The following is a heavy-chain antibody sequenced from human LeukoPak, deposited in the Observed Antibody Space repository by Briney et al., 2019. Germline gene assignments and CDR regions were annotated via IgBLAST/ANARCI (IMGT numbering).Heavy chain of an antibody. Sequence: GGSLRLSCAASGFTFSKFWMSWVRQAPGKGLEWVANIKQDGSEKYYVDAVKGRFIISRDNAENSLYLQMNSLRGDDTAIYYCARAPIDSNSWYHAFDIWGQGTMVTVSS. CDR2: IKQDGSEK. CDR1: GFTFSKFW. D-gene: IGHD6-13*01. J-gene: IGHJ3*02. V-gene: IGHV3-7*01. CDR3: ARAPIDSNSWYHAFDI.